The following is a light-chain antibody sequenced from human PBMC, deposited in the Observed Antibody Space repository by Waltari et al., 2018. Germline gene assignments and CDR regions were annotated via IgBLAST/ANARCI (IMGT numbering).Light chain of an antibody. CDR2: DAS. J-gene: IGKJ1*01. CDR3: QQYTNWPPTWT. CDR1: QSVSSV. Sequence: EIVMTQSPVTLSVSPGERVTLPCRASQSVSSVLAWYQQKPGQAPRLLIYDASTRATGIPARFSGSGSGTEFTLTISSLQSEDFAVYYCQQYTNWPPTWTFGQGTKVEV. V-gene: IGKV3-15*01.